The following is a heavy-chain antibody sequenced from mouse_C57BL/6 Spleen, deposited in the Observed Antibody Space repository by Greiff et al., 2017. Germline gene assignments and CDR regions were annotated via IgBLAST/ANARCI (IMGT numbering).Heavy chain of an antibody. CDR3: ARPYYGSSPDY. CDR2: ISSGSSTI. V-gene: IGHV5-17*01. CDR1: GFTFSDYG. Sequence: EVQLQESGGGLVKPGGSLKLSCAASGFTFSDYGMHWVRQAPEKGLEWVAYISSGSSTIYYADTVKGRFTISRDNAKNTLFLQMTSLRSEDTAMYYCARPYYGSSPDYWGQGTSVTVSS. J-gene: IGHJ4*01. D-gene: IGHD1-1*01.